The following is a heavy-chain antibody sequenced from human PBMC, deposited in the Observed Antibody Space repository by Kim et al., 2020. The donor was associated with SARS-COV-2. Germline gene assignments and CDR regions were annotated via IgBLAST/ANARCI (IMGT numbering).Heavy chain of an antibody. CDR1: GYSFSSEW. Sequence: GESLKISCKGSGYSFSSEWIAWVRQIPGEGLEYMGIIYPYAADARYSPAFQGQVTIPTDNSISTAYLQWSSLQASDTAMYYCARQVPSNYGDYGFDFWG. D-gene: IGHD4-17*01. V-gene: IGHV5-51*01. CDR3: ARQVPSNYGDYGFDF. CDR2: IYPYAADA. J-gene: IGHJ3*01.